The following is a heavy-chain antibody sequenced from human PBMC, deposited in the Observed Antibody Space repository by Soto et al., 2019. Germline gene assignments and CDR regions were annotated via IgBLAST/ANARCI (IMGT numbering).Heavy chain of an antibody. CDR3: ARDYGAGSHPRHHGMDV. J-gene: IGHJ6*02. CDR2: IIPIFGTA. CDR1: VGTFSSYA. V-gene: IGHV1-69*01. Sequence: QVQLVQSGAEVKKPGSSVKVSCKASVGTFSSYAISWVRQAPGQGLEWMGGIIPIFGTANYAQKFQDRVTITADESTSTASRELSSLRSEDTAVYYCARDYGAGSHPRHHGMDVWGQGTTVTVSS. D-gene: IGHD3-10*01.